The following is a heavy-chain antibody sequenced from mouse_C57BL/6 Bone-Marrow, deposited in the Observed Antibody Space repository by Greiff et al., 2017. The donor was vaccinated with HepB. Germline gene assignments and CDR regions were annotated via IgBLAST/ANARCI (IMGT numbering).Heavy chain of an antibody. V-gene: IGHV2-2*01. J-gene: IGHJ1*03. Sequence: QVQLQQSGPGLVQPSQSLSITCTASGFSLTSYGVHWVRQSPGKGLEWLGVIWSGGSTDYNAAFISRLSISKDNSKSQVFFKMNSLQADDTAIYYCARSPYGPYWYFDVWGTGTTVTVSS. CDR2: IWSGGST. CDR1: GFSLTSYG. D-gene: IGHD1-1*01. CDR3: ARSPYGPYWYFDV.